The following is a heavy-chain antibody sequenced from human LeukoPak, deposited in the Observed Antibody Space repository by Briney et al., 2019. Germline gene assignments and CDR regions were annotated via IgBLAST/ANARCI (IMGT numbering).Heavy chain of an antibody. CDR3: ARARGIAAAGTRTNWFDP. CDR2: IWYDGSNK. CDR1: GFTFSSYG. J-gene: IGHJ5*02. V-gene: IGHV3-33*01. Sequence: PGRSLRLSCAASGFTFSSYGMHWVRQAPGKGLEWVAVIWYDGSNKYYADSVKGRFTISRDNSKNTLYLQMNSLRAEDTAVYYCARARGIAAAGTRTNWFDPWGQGTLVTVSS. D-gene: IGHD6-13*01.